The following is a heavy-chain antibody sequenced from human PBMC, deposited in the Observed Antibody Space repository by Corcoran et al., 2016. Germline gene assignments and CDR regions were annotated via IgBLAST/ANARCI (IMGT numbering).Heavy chain of an antibody. Sequence: QLQLQESGPGLVKPSVTLSLTCTVSGGSISSSSYYWGWIRQTPGKGLEWIGSIYYSGSTYYNPSLTSRVTISVDTSKNQFSLQLRSVTAPAPERRVTRSVDAAKSACYLKLSYVTAADTAVYYCARDADTRPLVYGPQAMRVGLTGVGAWFDPGGEATLVTVSS. D-gene: IGHD3-10*01. V-gene: IGHV4-39*07. J-gene: IGHJ5*02. CDR2: IYYSGST. CDR1: GGSISSSSYY. CDR3: RSVDAAKSACYLKLSYVTAADTAVYYCARDADTRPLVYGPQAMRVGLTGVGAWFDP.